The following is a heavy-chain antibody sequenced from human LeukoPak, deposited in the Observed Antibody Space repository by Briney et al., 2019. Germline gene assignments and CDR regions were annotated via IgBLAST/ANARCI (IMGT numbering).Heavy chain of an antibody. CDR3: AKDPYGTYYGRFDC. V-gene: IGHV3-23*01. D-gene: IGHD1-26*01. CDR1: GFTFCSHA. Sequence: GGSLRLSCAASGFTFCSHAMGWVRQPPGKGLEWVSGIVGSGGSTYYADSVKGRFTISRDNSRNTLYLQMNSLRGEDTALYYCAKDPYGTYYGRFDCWGQGTLVTVSS. J-gene: IGHJ4*02. CDR2: IVGSGGST.